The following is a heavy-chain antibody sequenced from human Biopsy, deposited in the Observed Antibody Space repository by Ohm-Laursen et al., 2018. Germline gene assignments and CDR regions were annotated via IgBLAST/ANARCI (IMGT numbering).Heavy chain of an antibody. CDR2: ISSRSSDI. Sequence: SLRLSCSASGFIFSTYTMNWVRQAPGEGLEWVSSISSRSSDIYYADSVKGRFTIPRDNARNSLYLQMNSLRAEDTAVYYCGRGQTVAPGYYGMDVWGQGTTVTVSS. CDR1: GFIFSTYT. V-gene: IGHV3-21*01. D-gene: IGHD4-17*01. CDR3: GRGQTVAPGYYGMDV. J-gene: IGHJ6*02.